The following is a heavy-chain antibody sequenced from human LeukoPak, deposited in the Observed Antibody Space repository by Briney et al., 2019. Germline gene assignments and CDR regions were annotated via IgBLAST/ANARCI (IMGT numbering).Heavy chain of an antibody. D-gene: IGHD6-13*01. V-gene: IGHV3-49*03. Sequence: GGSLRLSCTTSGFNFGDYAMSWFRQAPGKGLEWLGFIRSNVYGGTREYAASVKGRISISRDDSKSIAYLQMNSLKTEDTAVYFCSRIPQQLLDFYFDFWGQGTLVTVSS. CDR2: IRSNVYGGTR. J-gene: IGHJ4*02. CDR3: SRIPQQLLDFYFDF. CDR1: GFNFGDYA.